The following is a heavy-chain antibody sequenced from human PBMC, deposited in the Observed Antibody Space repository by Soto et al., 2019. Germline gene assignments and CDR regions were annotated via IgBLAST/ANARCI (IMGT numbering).Heavy chain of an antibody. J-gene: IGHJ5*02. CDR2: ISAYNGNT. D-gene: IGHD1-26*01. CDR1: GYTFTSYG. Sequence: GASVKVSCKASGYTFTSYGISWVRQAPGQGLEWMGWISAYNGNTNYAQKLQGRVTMTTDTYTSTAYMELRSLGSDDTAVYYCARDGIVGPSKSSLDAWGQGTLVTVSS. V-gene: IGHV1-18*01. CDR3: ARDGIVGPSKSSLDA.